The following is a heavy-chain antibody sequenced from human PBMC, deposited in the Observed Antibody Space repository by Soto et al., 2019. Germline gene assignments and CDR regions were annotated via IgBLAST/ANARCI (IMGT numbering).Heavy chain of an antibody. CDR3: ARVGGVAARTFDY. CDR1: GGSISPFY. D-gene: IGHD2-15*01. J-gene: IGHJ4*02. CDR2: LYHSGNT. V-gene: IGHV4-59*01. Sequence: SETLSLTCTVSGGSISPFYWSWVRQPPGKGLEWIGYLYHSGNTNYNPSLKSRVTISVDASKNQVSLRLTSVTAADTAVYYCARVGGVAARTFDYWGQGTVVTVSS.